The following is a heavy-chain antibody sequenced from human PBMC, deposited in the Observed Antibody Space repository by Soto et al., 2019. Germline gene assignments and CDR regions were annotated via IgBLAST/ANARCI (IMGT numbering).Heavy chain of an antibody. CDR2: ISSSSSYI. V-gene: IGHV3-21*01. D-gene: IGHD1-26*01. CDR1: GFTFSSYS. Sequence: EVQLVESGGGLVKPGGSLRLSCAASGFTFSSYSMNWFRQAPGKGLEWVSSISSSSSYIYYADSVKGRFTISRDNAKNSLYLQMNSLRAEDTAVYYCARDLIVGATVVYWGQGTLVTVSS. CDR3: ARDLIVGATVVY. J-gene: IGHJ4*02.